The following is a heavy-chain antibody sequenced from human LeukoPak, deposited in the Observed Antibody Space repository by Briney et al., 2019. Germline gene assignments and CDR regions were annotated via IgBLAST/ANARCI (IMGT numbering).Heavy chain of an antibody. D-gene: IGHD3-10*01. CDR2: ISNSGGST. J-gene: IGHJ4*02. V-gene: IGHV3-23*01. CDR1: GFTFSSFA. CDR3: AKVAHDSGSYYPDY. Sequence: GGSLRLSCAGSGFTFSSFAMSWVRQAPGKGLEWVSGISNSGGSTYYADSVKGRFTISRDNSKNTLYLQMNSLRDKDTAVYYCAKVAHDSGSYYPDYWGQGTLVTVSS.